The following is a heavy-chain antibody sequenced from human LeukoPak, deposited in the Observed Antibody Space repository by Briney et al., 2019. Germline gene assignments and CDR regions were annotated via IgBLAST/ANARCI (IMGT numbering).Heavy chain of an antibody. CDR1: GGSISSGSYY. CDR2: IYPSGST. J-gene: IGHJ3*02. Sequence: SQTLSLTCTVSGGSISSGSYYWRWLRQPAGKGLEWIECIYPSGSTNYNPSLKSRVTISVDTSKNQFSMQLSSVTAADTAMYYCARRIAAADAFDIWGLGTMVSVSS. D-gene: IGHD6-13*01. V-gene: IGHV4-61*02. CDR3: ARRIAAADAFDI.